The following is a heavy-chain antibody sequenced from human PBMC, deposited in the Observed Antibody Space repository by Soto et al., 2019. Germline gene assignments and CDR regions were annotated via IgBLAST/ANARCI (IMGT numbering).Heavy chain of an antibody. CDR3: PHSEPGALDI. D-gene: IGHD1-26*01. Sequence: QITLKESGPTLVKPTQTLTLTCTVSGFSLRSSGVGVAWIRQPPGKALEWLALIYWDDDKRYSTSLKTRLTITKDNSKNQVVLTMTNMDPVDTATYYGPHSEPGALDIWGQGTMVTVSS. CDR1: GFSLRSSGVG. CDR2: IYWDDDK. J-gene: IGHJ3*02. V-gene: IGHV2-5*02.